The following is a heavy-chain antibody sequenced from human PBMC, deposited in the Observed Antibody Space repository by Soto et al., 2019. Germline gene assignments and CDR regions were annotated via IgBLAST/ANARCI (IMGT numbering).Heavy chain of an antibody. D-gene: IGHD2-15*01. CDR1: GGSISSGAYY. Sequence: SETLSLTCTVSGGSISSGAYYWGWIRQPPGKGLEWIGYIYYSGSTYYNPSLKSRVTISVDTSKNQFSLKLSSVTAADTAVYYCARHPDGSGNSYLNFDYWGQGTLVTVSS. V-gene: IGHV4-30-4*01. CDR3: ARHPDGSGNSYLNFDY. J-gene: IGHJ4*02. CDR2: IYYSGST.